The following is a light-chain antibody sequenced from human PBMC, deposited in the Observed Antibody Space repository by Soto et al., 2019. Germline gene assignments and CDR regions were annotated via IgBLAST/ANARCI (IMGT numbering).Light chain of an antibody. CDR2: DAS. CDR1: QNVNKW. V-gene: IGKV1-5*01. CDR3: QQSYTPPIS. J-gene: IGKJ5*01. Sequence: TITCRASQNVNKWLAWFQQKPGKVPKLLIFDASTLQTGVPSRFGGGGSGTEFTLTISGLQPDDFATYYCQQSYTPPISFGQGTRREIK.